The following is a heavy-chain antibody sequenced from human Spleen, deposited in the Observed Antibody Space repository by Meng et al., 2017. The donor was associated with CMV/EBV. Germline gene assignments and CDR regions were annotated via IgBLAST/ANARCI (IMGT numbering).Heavy chain of an antibody. J-gene: IGHJ4*02. V-gene: IGHV3-23*01. CDR3: AKDHVAVTGIGPLFDS. D-gene: IGHD6-19*01. CDR2: ITPGVRT. Sequence: GESLKISCVASGFTFDDYGMIWVRHAPGKGLEWVSTITPGVRTHYADSVKGRFTISRDISKDLLYLEMHSLRAEDTAVYYCAKDHVAVTGIGPLFDSWGQGTLVTVSS. CDR1: GFTFDDYG.